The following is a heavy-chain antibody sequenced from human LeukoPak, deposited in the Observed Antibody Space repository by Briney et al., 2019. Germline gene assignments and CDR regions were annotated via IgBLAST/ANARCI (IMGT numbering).Heavy chain of an antibody. CDR3: ARDYDSSGYSSHFDY. D-gene: IGHD3-22*01. V-gene: IGHV1-18*01. J-gene: IGHJ4*02. Sequence: ASVKVSCKASGYTFTCYGISWVRQAPGQGLEWMGWISAYNGNTNYAQKLQGRVTMTTDTSTSTAYMELRSLRSDDTAVYYCARDYDSSGYSSHFDYWGQGTLVTVSS. CDR1: GYTFTCYG. CDR2: ISAYNGNT.